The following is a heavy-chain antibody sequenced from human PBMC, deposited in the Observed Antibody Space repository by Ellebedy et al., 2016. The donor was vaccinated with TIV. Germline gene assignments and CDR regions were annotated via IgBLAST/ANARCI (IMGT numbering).Heavy chain of an antibody. Sequence: PGGSLRLSCAASGFTFSIYAMHWVRQAPGKGLEYVSGITSNGGSTYYANSLKDRFTISRDNSKNTLYLQTGSLRAEDMAVYYCARGRRDGYNYDFNYWGQGSLVTVPS. J-gene: IGHJ4*02. CDR1: GFTFSIYA. V-gene: IGHV3-64*01. CDR2: ITSNGGST. D-gene: IGHD5-24*01. CDR3: ARGRRDGYNYDFNY.